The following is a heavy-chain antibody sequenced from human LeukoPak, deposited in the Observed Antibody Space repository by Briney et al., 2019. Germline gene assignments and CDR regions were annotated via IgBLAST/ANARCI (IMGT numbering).Heavy chain of an antibody. V-gene: IGHV4-59*01. D-gene: IGHD5-18*01. CDR1: GGSISSYY. Sequence: KASETLSLTCTAPGGSISSYYWSWIRQPPGKGLEWIGYIDYSGSTNYNPSLKSRVTISVDTSKNQFSLKLSSVTAADTAVYYCARARGYSYGYDYWGQGTLVTVSS. CDR3: ARARGYSYGYDY. J-gene: IGHJ4*02. CDR2: IDYSGST.